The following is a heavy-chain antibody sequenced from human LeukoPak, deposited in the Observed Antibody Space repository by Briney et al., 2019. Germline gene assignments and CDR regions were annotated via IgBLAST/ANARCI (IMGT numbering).Heavy chain of an antibody. CDR3: AKDRRSSWAIDY. V-gene: IGHV3-30*18. J-gene: IGHJ4*02. CDR2: ISYDGSNK. Sequence: GRSLRLSCAASGFTFSSNGMHWVRQAPGKGLEWVAVISYDGSNKYYADSVKGRFTISRDNSKNTLYLQMNGLRAEDTAVYYCAKDRRSSWAIDYWGQGTLVTVSS. D-gene: IGHD6-13*01. CDR1: GFTFSSNG.